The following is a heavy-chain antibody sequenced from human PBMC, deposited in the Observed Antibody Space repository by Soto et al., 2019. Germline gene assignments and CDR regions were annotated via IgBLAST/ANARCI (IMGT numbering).Heavy chain of an antibody. V-gene: IGHV3-33*01. CDR2: IWYDGSNK. CDR3: ARWGSIAVARSKHNWFDP. CDR1: GFTFSSYG. D-gene: IGHD6-19*01. J-gene: IGHJ5*02. Sequence: GGSLGLSCAASGFTFSSYGMHWVRQAPGKGLEWVAVIWYDGSNKYYADSVKGRFTISRDNSKNTLYLQMNSLRAEDTAVYYCARWGSIAVARSKHNWFDPWGQGTLVTVSS.